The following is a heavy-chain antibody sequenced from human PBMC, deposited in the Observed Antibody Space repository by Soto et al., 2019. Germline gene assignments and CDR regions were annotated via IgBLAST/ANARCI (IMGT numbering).Heavy chain of an antibody. CDR2: INHSGST. CDR1: GGSFSGYY. V-gene: IGHV4-34*01. D-gene: IGHD2-15*01. CDR3: ARTQIGYCSGGSCFDLDY. J-gene: IGHJ4*02. Sequence: PSETLSLTCAVYGGSFSGYYWSWIRQPPGKGLEWIGEINHSGSTNYNPSLKSRVTISVDTSKNQFSLKLSSVTAADTAVYYCARTQIGYCSGGSCFDLDYWGQGTLVTVSS.